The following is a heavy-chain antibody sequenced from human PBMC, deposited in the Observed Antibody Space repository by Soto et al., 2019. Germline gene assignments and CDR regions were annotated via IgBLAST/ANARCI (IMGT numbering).Heavy chain of an antibody. Sequence: QVQLVESGGGVVQPGRSLRLSCAASGFTFSSYAMHWVRQAPGKGLEWVAVISYDGSNKYYADSVKGRFTIPRDNSKNTLYLHLNSLRAEDTAVYCCARYSGNSLDLWGQGTMVTVSS. CDR1: GFTFSSYA. CDR3: ARYSGNSLDL. CDR2: ISYDGSNK. V-gene: IGHV3-30-3*01. D-gene: IGHD3-10*01. J-gene: IGHJ3*01.